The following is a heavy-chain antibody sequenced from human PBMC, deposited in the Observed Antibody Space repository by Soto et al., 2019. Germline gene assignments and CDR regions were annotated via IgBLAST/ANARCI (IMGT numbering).Heavy chain of an antibody. D-gene: IGHD5-18*01. Sequence: GASVKVSCKASGGTFYTYTFSWVRQAPGQGLEWMGSITPIYPTTNYAEKFQGRLTVTADGSTNTAYMELNSLTSEDTAVYYCARIPRYSFPTSDDLDSWGQ. V-gene: IGHV1-69*13. CDR1: GGTFYTYT. CDR3: ARIPRYSFPTSDDLDS. CDR2: ITPIYPTT. J-gene: IGHJ4*02.